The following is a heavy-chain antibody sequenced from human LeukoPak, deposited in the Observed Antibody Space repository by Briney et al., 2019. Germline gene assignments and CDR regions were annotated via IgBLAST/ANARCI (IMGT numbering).Heavy chain of an antibody. CDR1: GRSISSSSYY. CDR2: IYYSGST. CDR3: ASWVPFGRHTKYYFDY. Sequence: SETLSLTCTVSGRSISSSSYYWGWIRQPPGKGLEWIGSIYYSGSTYYNPSLKSRVTISVDTSKNQFSLKLSSVTAADTAVYYCASWVPFGRHTKYYFDYWGQGTLVTVSS. D-gene: IGHD3-10*01. J-gene: IGHJ4*02. V-gene: IGHV4-39*01.